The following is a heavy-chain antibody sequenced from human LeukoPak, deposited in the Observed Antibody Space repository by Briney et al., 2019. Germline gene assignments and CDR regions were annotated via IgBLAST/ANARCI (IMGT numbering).Heavy chain of an antibody. Sequence: GGPLRLSCAASGFPVSSNYMSWVRQAPGKGLEWVSIIYGGGSTFYADSVKGRFIISRDNSKNTLYLQMNSLRGEDTALYYCARESAAAVGKGYWGQGTLVTVSS. CDR2: IYGGGST. D-gene: IGHD6-13*01. CDR3: ARESAAAVGKGY. J-gene: IGHJ4*02. CDR1: GFPVSSNY. V-gene: IGHV3-66*01.